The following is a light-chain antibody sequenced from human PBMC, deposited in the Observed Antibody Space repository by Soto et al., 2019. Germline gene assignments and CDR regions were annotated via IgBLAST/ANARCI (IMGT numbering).Light chain of an antibody. CDR1: QTVTSTY. Sequence: EIVFTQSPSTLSLPPGGRATLSCRVSQTVTSTYLAWYQQKAGQAPRLLIYGASSRATGVPDRFSGNGSGTDFTLTITRLEPEDFALYYCQQYGDSPITFGQGTRLEIK. CDR3: QQYGDSPIT. J-gene: IGKJ5*01. CDR2: GAS. V-gene: IGKV3-20*01.